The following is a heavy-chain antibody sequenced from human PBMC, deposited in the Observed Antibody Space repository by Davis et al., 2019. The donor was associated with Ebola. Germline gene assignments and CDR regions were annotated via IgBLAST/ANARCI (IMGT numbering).Heavy chain of an antibody. J-gene: IGHJ4*02. CDR3: ARDFRPWQVVYSQFDY. D-gene: IGHD2-8*02. CDR1: GDSISSRHW. CDR2: IYHSGST. V-gene: IGHV4-4*02. Sequence: SETLSLTCTVSGDSISSRHWWSWVRQSPGKGLEWIGEIYHSGSTNYNPSLRSRVTISVDTSKNQFSLKLSSVIAADTAVYYCARDFRPWQVVYSQFDYWGQGTLVTVSS.